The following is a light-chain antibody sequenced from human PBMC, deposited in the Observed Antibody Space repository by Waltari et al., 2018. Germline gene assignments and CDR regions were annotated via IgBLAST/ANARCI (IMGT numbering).Light chain of an antibody. J-gene: IGKJ1*01. CDR2: AAS. CDR1: QSISSY. Sequence: DIQMTQSPSSLSASVGDRVTITCRESQSISSYLNWYQQKPGKAPMFLIYAASSLQSGVPSRFSGSGSGTDFTLTISSLQPEDFATYYCQQSYSTPPWTFGQGTKVEIK. V-gene: IGKV1-39*01. CDR3: QQSYSTPPWT.